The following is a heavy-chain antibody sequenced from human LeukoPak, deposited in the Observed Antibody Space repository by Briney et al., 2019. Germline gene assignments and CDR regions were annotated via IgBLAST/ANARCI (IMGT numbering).Heavy chain of an antibody. CDR3: AKDPLYYDFWSGHHYYFDY. J-gene: IGHJ4*02. CDR1: DSPSVNYC. CDR2: ISGSGGST. Sequence: PGGSLRLSCAASDSPSVNYCMQWICRAPGKGLEWVSAISGSGGSTYYADSVKGRFTISRDNSKNTLYLQMNSLGAEDTAVYYCAKDPLYYDFWSGHHYYFDYWGQGTLVTVSS. V-gene: IGHV3-23*01. D-gene: IGHD3-3*01.